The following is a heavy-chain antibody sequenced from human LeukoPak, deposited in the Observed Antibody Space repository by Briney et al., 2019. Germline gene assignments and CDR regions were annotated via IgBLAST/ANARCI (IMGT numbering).Heavy chain of an antibody. J-gene: IGHJ4*02. Sequence: GGSLRLSCAASGFTFSNYAMSWVRQAPGKGLEWVSHISESGGTTNYAESVKGRFTISRDSSKSTLYLQLNSLRAEDTAVYFCARDRVRGFGEFSFYYWGQGTLVTVSS. CDR3: ARDRVRGFGEFSFYY. CDR1: GFTFSNYA. V-gene: IGHV3-23*01. CDR2: ISESGGTT. D-gene: IGHD3-10*01.